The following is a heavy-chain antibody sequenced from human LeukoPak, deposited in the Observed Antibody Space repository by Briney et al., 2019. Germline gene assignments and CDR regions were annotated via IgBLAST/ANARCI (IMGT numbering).Heavy chain of an antibody. J-gene: IGHJ4*02. CDR3: ANTVVVAASPLDY. CDR2: ISGSGGST. D-gene: IGHD2-15*01. CDR1: GFTFSNYA. V-gene: IGHV3-23*01. Sequence: GGSLRLSCAASGFTFSNYAMSWVRQAPGKGLEWVSAISGSGGSTYYADSVKGRFTISRDNSKNTLYLQMNSLRAEDSAVYYCANTVVVAASPLDYWGQGTLVTVSS.